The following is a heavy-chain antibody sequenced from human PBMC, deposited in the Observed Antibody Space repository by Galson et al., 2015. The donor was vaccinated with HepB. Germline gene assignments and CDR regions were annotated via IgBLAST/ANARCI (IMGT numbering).Heavy chain of an antibody. CDR3: SCSGGSCIGP. Sequence: SLRLSCAASGFTFSSYAMHWVRQAPGKGLEWVAVISYDGSNKYYADSVKGRFTISRDNSKNTLYLQMNSLRAEDTAVYYCSCSGGSCIGPWGQGTLVTVSS. V-gene: IGHV3-30-3*01. CDR1: GFTFSSYA. CDR2: ISYDGSNK. D-gene: IGHD2-15*01. J-gene: IGHJ5*02.